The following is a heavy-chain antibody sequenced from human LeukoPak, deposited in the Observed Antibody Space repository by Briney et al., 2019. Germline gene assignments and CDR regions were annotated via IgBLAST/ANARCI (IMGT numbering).Heavy chain of an antibody. J-gene: IGHJ6*02. CDR3: ARDRDGGSWYNYGMDV. CDR1: GGSFSGYY. V-gene: IGHV4-34*01. Sequence: SETLSLTCAVYGGSFSGYYWSWIRQPPGKGLEWIGEINHSGSTNYNPSLKSRVTISVDTSKNQFSLKLSSVTAADTAVYYCARDRDGGSWYNYGMDVWGQGTTVTVSS. D-gene: IGHD6-13*01. CDR2: INHSGST.